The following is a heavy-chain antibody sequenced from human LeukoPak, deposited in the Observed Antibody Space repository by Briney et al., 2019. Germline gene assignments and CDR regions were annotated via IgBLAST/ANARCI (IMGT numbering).Heavy chain of an antibody. CDR2: IKHDGSVQ. CDR3: ARDPEDYYDSSAYYDGFDM. V-gene: IGHV3-7*01. D-gene: IGHD3-22*01. Sequence: GGSLRLSCTASGFTFSSYWMSWVRQAPGKGLEWVANIKHDGSVQYCVDSVKGRFTISRDNAKNSLYLQMNSLRAEDTAVYYCARDPEDYYDSSAYYDGFDMWGQGTMVTVSS. J-gene: IGHJ3*02. CDR1: GFTFSSYW.